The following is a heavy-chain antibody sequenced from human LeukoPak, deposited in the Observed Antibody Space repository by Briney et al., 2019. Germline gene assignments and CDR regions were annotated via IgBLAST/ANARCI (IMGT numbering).Heavy chain of an antibody. CDR2: IIPIFGTA. CDR1: GGTFSSYA. Sequence: SVKVSCKASGGTFSSYAISWVRQAPGQGLEWMGGIIPIFGTANYGQKFQGRVTITTDESTSTAYMELSSLRSEDTAVYYCARVGAAAGTWDYWGQGTLITVSS. J-gene: IGHJ4*02. V-gene: IGHV1-69*05. D-gene: IGHD6-13*01. CDR3: ARVGAAAGTWDY.